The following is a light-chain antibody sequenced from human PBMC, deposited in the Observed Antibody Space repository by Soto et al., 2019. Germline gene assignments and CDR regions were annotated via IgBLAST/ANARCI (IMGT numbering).Light chain of an antibody. CDR1: QGIDSW. J-gene: IGKJ4*01. V-gene: IGKV1-12*01. CDR3: QQAMHFPLA. Sequence: DIQMTQSPSSVSVSVGDSVTITCRASQGIDSWLAWYQQKPGNAPKLLISAASNLQSGVPARFSGSGSGTEFTLTINSLQPEDVATYFCQQAMHFPLAFGGGNKLEL. CDR2: AAS.